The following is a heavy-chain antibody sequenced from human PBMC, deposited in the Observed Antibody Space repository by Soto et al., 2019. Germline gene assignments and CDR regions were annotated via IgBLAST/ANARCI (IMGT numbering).Heavy chain of an antibody. CDR1: GAPVTTGSDF. CDR2: IYYSGNT. Sequence: WETLSLTCAVSGAPVTTGSDFWSWIRQPPGKGLEWLAYIYYSGNTKYNPSLKSRVTISADTSKNQFSLKLFSVTAADTALYYCARASGYSSIWFDSWGQGILVTVSS. V-gene: IGHV4-61*01. D-gene: IGHD6-13*01. J-gene: IGHJ5*01. CDR3: ARASGYSSIWFDS.